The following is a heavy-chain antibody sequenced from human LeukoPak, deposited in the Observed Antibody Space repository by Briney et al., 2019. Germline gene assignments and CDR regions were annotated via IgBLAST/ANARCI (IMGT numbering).Heavy chain of an antibody. CDR2: ISSSSSIR. D-gene: IGHD3-22*01. V-gene: IGHV3-48*01. Sequence: PGGSLRLSCTASGFTFSSYSMNWVRQAPGKGLEWISYISSSSSIRFYADSVKGRFTISRDNAKNSLYLQMDSLRAEDTAVSYCARPSGTDYYDSSGVFNCWGQGTLVTVSS. CDR3: ARPSGTDYYDSSGVFNC. CDR1: GFTFSSYS. J-gene: IGHJ4*02.